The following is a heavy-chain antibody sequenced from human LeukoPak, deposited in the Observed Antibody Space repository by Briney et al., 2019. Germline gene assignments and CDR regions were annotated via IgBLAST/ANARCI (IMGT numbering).Heavy chain of an antibody. V-gene: IGHV1-18*01. CDR2: ISAYNGNT. CDR3: ARLAGVPYYYYGMDV. Sequence: ASVKVSCKASGYTFTSYGISWVRQAPGQGLEWMGWISAYNGNTNYAQKLQGRVTMTTDTSTSTAYMELRSLRSDDTAVYYCARLAGVPYYYYGMDVWGQGTTVTVSS. J-gene: IGHJ6*02. D-gene: IGHD2-2*01. CDR1: GYTFTSYG.